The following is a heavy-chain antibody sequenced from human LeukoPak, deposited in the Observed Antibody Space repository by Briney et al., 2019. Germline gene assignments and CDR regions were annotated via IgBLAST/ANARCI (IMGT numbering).Heavy chain of an antibody. J-gene: IGHJ4*02. Sequence: ASVKVSCKASGYTFTGYYIHWVRQAPGQGLEWMGWINPHSGGTNYAQKFQGGVTMTRDTSITTAYMELSGLRSDDTALYYCAREREDSYYFDYWGQGTLVTVSS. CDR2: INPHSGGT. V-gene: IGHV1-2*02. D-gene: IGHD5-18*01. CDR3: AREREDSYYFDY. CDR1: GYTFTGYY.